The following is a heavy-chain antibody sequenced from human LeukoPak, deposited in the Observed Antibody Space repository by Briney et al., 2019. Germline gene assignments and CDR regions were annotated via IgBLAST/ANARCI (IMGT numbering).Heavy chain of an antibody. CDR3: AKVPRIAVAEVGFFFDY. D-gene: IGHD6-19*01. CDR2: ISGSGGST. V-gene: IGHV3-23*01. Sequence: GGSLRLSCAASGFTFSSYGMHWVRQAPGKGLEWVSAISGSGGSTYYADSVKGRFTISRDNSKNTLYLQMNSLRAEDTAVYYCAKVPRIAVAEVGFFFDYWGQGTLVTVSS. J-gene: IGHJ4*02. CDR1: GFTFSSYG.